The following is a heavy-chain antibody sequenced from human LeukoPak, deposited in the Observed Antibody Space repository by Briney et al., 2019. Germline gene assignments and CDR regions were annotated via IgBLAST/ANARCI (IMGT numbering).Heavy chain of an antibody. CDR1: GFTFSGSA. CDR3: TSLAVAPGVDY. Sequence: GGSLRLSCAASGFTFSGSAMHWVRQASGKGLEWVGRIRSKANSYATAYAASVKGRFTISRDDSKNTAYLQMNSLKTEDTAVYYCTSLAVAPGVDYWGQGTLVTVSS. V-gene: IGHV3-73*01. D-gene: IGHD6-19*01. CDR2: IRSKANSYAT. J-gene: IGHJ4*02.